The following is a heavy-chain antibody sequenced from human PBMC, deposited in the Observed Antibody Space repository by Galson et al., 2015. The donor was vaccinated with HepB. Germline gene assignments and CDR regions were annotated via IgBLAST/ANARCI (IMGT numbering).Heavy chain of an antibody. J-gene: IGHJ3*01. D-gene: IGHD3-22*01. Sequence: SLRIGCTASGITFSDYYMSWIRQAAGKGQAWVSYIGSSGSAIYEAGSVKGRFSISRDNTKNSLYLQMNSLRAEDTAVYYCARDAKRHYESSGYYVPDAFDFWGQGAMVTVSS. CDR2: IGSSGSAI. V-gene: IGHV3-11*01. CDR3: ARDAKRHYESSGYYVPDAFDF. CDR1: GITFSDYY.